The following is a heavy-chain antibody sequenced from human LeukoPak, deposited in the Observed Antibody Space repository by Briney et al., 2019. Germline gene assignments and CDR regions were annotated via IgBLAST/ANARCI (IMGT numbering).Heavy chain of an antibody. V-gene: IGHV4-59*12. CDR1: GGSISTYY. Sequence: PSETLSLTCTVSGGSISTYYWSWIRQPPGKGLEWIGYIYYSGGTNYNPSLKSRVTISVDTSKKQFSLKLSSVTAADTAVYYCATYGGFSPFDYWGQGTLVTVSS. CDR2: IYYSGGT. D-gene: IGHD4-23*01. CDR3: ATYGGFSPFDY. J-gene: IGHJ4*02.